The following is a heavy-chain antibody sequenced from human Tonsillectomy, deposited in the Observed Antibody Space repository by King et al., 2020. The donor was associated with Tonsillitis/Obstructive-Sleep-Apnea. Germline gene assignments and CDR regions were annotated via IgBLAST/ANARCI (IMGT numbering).Heavy chain of an antibody. CDR2: IWYDGSNK. Sequence: VQLVESGGGVVQPGRSLRLSCAASGFTFSTYGMHWVRQAPGKGLEWVAVIWYDGSNKYYADSVKGRFTISRDNSKNTLYLQMNSLRAEDTAVYYCAREREETHNWFDTWGQGTLVTVSS. CDR3: AREREETHNWFDT. D-gene: IGHD1-26*01. CDR1: GFTFSTYG. V-gene: IGHV3-33*01. J-gene: IGHJ5*02.